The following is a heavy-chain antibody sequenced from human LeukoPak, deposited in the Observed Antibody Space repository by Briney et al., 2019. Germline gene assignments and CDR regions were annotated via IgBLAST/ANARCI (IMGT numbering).Heavy chain of an antibody. D-gene: IGHD6-13*01. CDR3: ARDLDGYISSRDYFDS. CDR2: IYTSGST. Sequence: SQTLSLTCTVSGGSISSGSYYWSWIRQPAGKGLEWIGRIYTSGSTNYNPSLKSRVTILLDTSKNQFSLKLSSVTAADTAVYYCARDLDGYISSRDYFDSWGQGTLVTVSS. J-gene: IGHJ4*02. CDR1: GGSISSGSYY. V-gene: IGHV4-61*02.